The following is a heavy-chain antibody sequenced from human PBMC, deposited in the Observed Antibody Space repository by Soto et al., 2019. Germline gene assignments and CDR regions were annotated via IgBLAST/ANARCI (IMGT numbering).Heavy chain of an antibody. J-gene: IGHJ6*02. CDR3: ARERRDYYGSGSSGMDV. Sequence: TLSLTCTVSGGSISSGGYYWSWIRQHPGKGLEWIGYIYYSGSTYYNPSLKSRVTISVDTSKNQFSLKLSSVTAADTAVYYCARERRDYYGSGSSGMDVWGQGTTVT. D-gene: IGHD3-10*01. CDR2: IYYSGST. CDR1: GGSISSGGYY. V-gene: IGHV4-31*03.